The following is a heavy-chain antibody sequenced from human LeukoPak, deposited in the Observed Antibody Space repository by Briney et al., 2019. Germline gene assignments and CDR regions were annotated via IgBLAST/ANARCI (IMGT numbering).Heavy chain of an antibody. V-gene: IGHV3-66*04. Sequence: GGSLRLSCAASGFTFSSYGMHWVRQAPGKGLEWVSVIYSGGSTYYADSVKGRFTISRDNSKNTLYLQMNSLRAEDTAVYYCARHAIFGVVIIGFDYWGQGTLVTVSS. J-gene: IGHJ4*02. CDR2: IYSGGST. CDR3: ARHAIFGVVIIGFDY. CDR1: GFTFSSYG. D-gene: IGHD3-3*01.